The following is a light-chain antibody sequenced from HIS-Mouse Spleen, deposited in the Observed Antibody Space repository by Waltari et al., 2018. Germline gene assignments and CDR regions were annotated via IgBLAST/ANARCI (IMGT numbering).Light chain of an antibody. CDR3: SSYTSSSTWV. CDR2: DVN. V-gene: IGLV2-14*03. Sequence: QSALTQPASVSGSPGQSITISCTGTSSDVGGYNFVRWYQQHPGKAPKLMIYDVNNRPSGVSNRFSGSKSGNTASLTISGLQAEDEADYYCSSYTSSSTWVFGGGTKLTVL. CDR1: SSDVGGYNF. J-gene: IGLJ3*02.